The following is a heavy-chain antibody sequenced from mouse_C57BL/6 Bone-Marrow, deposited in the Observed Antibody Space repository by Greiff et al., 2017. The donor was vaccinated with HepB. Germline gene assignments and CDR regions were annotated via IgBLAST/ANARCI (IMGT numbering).Heavy chain of an antibody. J-gene: IGHJ3*01. Sequence: DVKLQESGAELVRPGASVKLSCTASGFNIKDDYMHWVKQRPEQGLEWIGWIDPENGDTEYASKFQGKATITADTSSNTAYLQLSSLTSEDTAVYYCTTDSNSFAYWGQGTLVTVSA. D-gene: IGHD2-5*01. CDR1: GFNIKDDY. CDR2: IDPENGDT. CDR3: TTDSNSFAY. V-gene: IGHV14-4*01.